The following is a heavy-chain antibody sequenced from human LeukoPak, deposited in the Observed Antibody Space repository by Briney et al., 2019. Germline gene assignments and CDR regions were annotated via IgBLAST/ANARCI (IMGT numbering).Heavy chain of an antibody. CDR1: GGSISSYY. Sequence: SETLSLTCTVSGGSISSYYWSWLRQPPGKGLEWIGYIYYSGSTNYNPSLKSRVTISVDTSKNQFSLKLSSVTAADTAVYYCAGGYYEYYYYYGMDVWGQGTTVTVSS. V-gene: IGHV4-59*08. CDR2: IYYSGST. CDR3: AGGYYEYYYYYGMDV. J-gene: IGHJ6*02. D-gene: IGHD3-22*01.